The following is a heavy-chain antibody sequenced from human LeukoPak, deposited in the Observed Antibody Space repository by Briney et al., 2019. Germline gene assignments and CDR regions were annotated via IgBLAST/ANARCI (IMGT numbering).Heavy chain of an antibody. J-gene: IGHJ6*03. CDR3: AREVSATHYYYYMDV. D-gene: IGHD5-12*01. V-gene: IGHV1-69*13. CDR1: GGTFSSYA. Sequence: ASVKVSCKASGGTFSSYAISWVRQAPGQGLEWMGGIIPIFGAANYAQKFQGRGTITADESTSTAYMELSSLRSEDTAVYYCAREVSATHYYYYMDVWGKGNTVTVSS. CDR2: IIPIFGAA.